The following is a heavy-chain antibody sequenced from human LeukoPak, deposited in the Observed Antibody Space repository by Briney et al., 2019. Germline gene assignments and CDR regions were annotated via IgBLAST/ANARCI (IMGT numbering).Heavy chain of an antibody. CDR2: IYHSGST. CDR1: GYSISSGYY. J-gene: IGHJ4*02. V-gene: IGHV4-38-2*02. D-gene: IGHD6-13*01. CDR3: ARVGVWGPAAGAFDY. Sequence: SETLSLTCTVSGYSISSGYYWGWIRQPPEKGLEWIGSIYHSGSTYYNPSLKSRVTISVDTSKNQFSLKLSSVTAADTAVYYCARVGVWGPAAGAFDYWGQGTLVTVSS.